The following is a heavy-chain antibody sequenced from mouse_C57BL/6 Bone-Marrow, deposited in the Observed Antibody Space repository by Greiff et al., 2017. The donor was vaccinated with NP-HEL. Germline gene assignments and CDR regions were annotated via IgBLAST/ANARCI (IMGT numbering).Heavy chain of an antibody. J-gene: IGHJ2*01. V-gene: IGHV1-59*01. CDR3: AREGSTVVGVDY. Sequence: VQLQQPGAELVRPGTSVKLSCKASGYTFTSYWMHWVKQRPGQGLEWIGVIDPYDSYTNYNQKFKGKATLTVEKYYSTAYMQLSSLTSEDSAVYYCAREGSTVVGVDYWGQGTTLTVTS. D-gene: IGHD1-1*01. CDR2: IDPYDSYT. CDR1: GYTFTSYW.